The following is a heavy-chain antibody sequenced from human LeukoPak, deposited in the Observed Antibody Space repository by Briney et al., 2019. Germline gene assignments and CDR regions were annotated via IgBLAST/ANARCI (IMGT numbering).Heavy chain of an antibody. CDR2: TNTDGSST. CDR3: VPTDSSGLD. J-gene: IGHJ4*02. V-gene: IGHV3-74*01. CDR1: GFTFSHYW. D-gene: IGHD3-22*01. Sequence: GGSLRLSCEASGFTFSHYWMHWVRQAPGKGLVWVSRTNTDGSSTSYVDSVKGRFTISRDNAKNTMYLQMNSQRAEDTAMYYCVPTDSSGLDWGQGTLVTVSS.